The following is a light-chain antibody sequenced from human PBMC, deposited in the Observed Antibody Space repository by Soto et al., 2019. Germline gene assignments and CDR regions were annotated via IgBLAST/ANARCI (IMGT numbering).Light chain of an antibody. J-gene: IGKJ3*01. CDR2: DAS. Sequence: EIVLTQSSGTLSLSPGERATLSCRASEGTSDYLAWYQQKPGQAPRLLIYDASNRATGVPDRFSGTGSGTDFALTISRLETDDSAVYYCQQYGCSPFTFGPGTKVDIK. CDR1: EGTSDY. V-gene: IGKV3-20*01. CDR3: QQYGCSPFT.